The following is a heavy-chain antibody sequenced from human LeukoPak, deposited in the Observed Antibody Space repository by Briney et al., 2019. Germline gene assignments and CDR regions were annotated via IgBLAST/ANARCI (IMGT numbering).Heavy chain of an antibody. CDR1: GGTFSSYA. D-gene: IGHD3-9*01. CDR2: IIPILGIA. J-gene: IGHJ5*02. Sequence: SVKVSCKASGGTFSSYAISWVRQAPGQGLEWMGRIIPILGIANYAQKFQGRVTITADKSTSTAYMELSSLRSEDTAVYYCTRDPSVDYDLLSHWFDPWGQGTLVTVSS. CDR3: TRDPSVDYDLLSHWFDP. V-gene: IGHV1-69*04.